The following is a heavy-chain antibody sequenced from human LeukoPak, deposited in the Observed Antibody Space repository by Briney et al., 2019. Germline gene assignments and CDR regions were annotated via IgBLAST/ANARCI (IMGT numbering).Heavy chain of an antibody. CDR3: ASPYFFGSGSLPI. J-gene: IGHJ4*02. CDR2: IFHSGTT. D-gene: IGHD3-10*01. V-gene: IGHV4-39*07. CDR1: GGSISNNAYY. Sequence: SETLSLTCTVSGGSISNNAYYWGWVRQPPGKGLEWIGTIFHSGTTFYSPSLKSRVIISVDTSKNQFSLKMNSVTAADTAAYYCASPYFFGSGSLPIWGQGTQVIVSS.